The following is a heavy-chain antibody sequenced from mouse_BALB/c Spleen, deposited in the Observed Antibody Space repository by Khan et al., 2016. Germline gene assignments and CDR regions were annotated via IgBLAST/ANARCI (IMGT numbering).Heavy chain of an antibody. V-gene: IGHV1-52*01. CDR2: IDPYDSET. CDR1: VHPFTTYW. CDR3: ARGFEVCDY. Sequence: QVQLQQPGAELVRPGASVKLSCKASVHPFTTYWMYWFKQRPEQGLEWIGRIDPYDSETHYDQKFKDKARLSVDKSSSTAFMQLSSLTSEDSAGFYCARGFEVCDYGGQGIPFTVSS. J-gene: IGHJ2*01.